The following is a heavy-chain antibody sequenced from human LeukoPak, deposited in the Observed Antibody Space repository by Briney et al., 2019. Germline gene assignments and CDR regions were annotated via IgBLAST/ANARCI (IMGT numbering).Heavy chain of an antibody. CDR1: GFTVSSNY. V-gene: IGHV3-53*01. J-gene: IGHJ4*02. CDR2: IYSGGST. CDR3: AKTGNPATGDY. Sequence: PGGSLRLSCAASGFTVSSNYMSWVRQAPGKGLEWVSVIYSGGSTYYADSVKGRFTISRDNSKNTLYLHMNSLRAEDTAVYYCAKTGNPATGDYWGQGTLVSVSS. D-gene: IGHD1-1*01.